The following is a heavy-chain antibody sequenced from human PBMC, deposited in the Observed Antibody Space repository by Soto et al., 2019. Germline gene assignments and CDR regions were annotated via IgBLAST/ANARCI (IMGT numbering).Heavy chain of an antibody. CDR3: ALRSMAVVPEY. CDR1: GDSISTYY. J-gene: IGHJ4*02. V-gene: IGHV4-59*01. CDR2: LYYGRSA. Sequence: QVQLQESGPGLVKPSETLSLTCAVSGDSISTYYCMWIRQPSGKGLESIGYLYYGRSANYNPSLKSRVTLSVDTSTNQCSLTLSSMTAADTAVYYCALRSMAVVPEYWGQGTLVTVSS. D-gene: IGHD3-22*01.